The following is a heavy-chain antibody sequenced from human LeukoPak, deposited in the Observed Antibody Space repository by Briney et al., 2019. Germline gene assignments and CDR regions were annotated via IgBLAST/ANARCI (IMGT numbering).Heavy chain of an antibody. CDR2: IIPIFGTA. CDR3: ARDYGDDPEYYFDY. J-gene: IGHJ4*02. CDR1: GGTFSGYA. V-gene: IGHV1-69*13. Sequence: ASVKVSCKASGGTFSGYAISWVRQAPGQGLEWMGGIIPIFGTANYAQKFQGRVTITADESTSTAYMELSSLRSEDTAVYYCARDYGDDPEYYFDYWGQGTLVTVSS. D-gene: IGHD2-21*02.